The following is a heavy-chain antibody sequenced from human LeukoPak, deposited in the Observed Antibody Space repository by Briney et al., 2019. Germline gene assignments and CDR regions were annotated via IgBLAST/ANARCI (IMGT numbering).Heavy chain of an antibody. CDR1: GFTFSSYG. Sequence: PGGSLRLSCAASGFTFSSYGMHWVRQAPGKGLEWVAVISYDGSNKYYADSVKGRFTISRDNSKNTLYLQMNSPRAEDTAVYYCAKDRRVTRDCFDYWGQGTLVTVSS. D-gene: IGHD3-10*01. J-gene: IGHJ4*02. CDR3: AKDRRVTRDCFDY. CDR2: ISYDGSNK. V-gene: IGHV3-30*18.